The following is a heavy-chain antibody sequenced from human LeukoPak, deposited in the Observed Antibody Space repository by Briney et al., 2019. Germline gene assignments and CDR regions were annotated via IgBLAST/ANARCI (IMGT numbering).Heavy chain of an antibody. V-gene: IGHV1-2*04. D-gene: IGHD2/OR15-2a*01. J-gene: IGHJ2*01. Sequence: GASVKVSCKASGYTITDYYLHWVRQAPGQGLEWMGWIIPNTGGTNYAQKFQDWVTMSSDTSISTAYMELSSLRSDDTAVYYCARGSPSYAQWHFDLWGRGTLVTASS. CDR1: GYTITDYY. CDR3: ARGSPSYAQWHFDL. CDR2: IIPNTGGT.